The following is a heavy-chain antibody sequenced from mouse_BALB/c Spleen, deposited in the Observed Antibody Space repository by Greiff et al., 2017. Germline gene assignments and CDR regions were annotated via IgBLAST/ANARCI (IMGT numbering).Heavy chain of an antibody. D-gene: IGHD2-4*01. CDR2: IDPANGNT. CDR1: GFNIKDTY. V-gene: IGHV14-3*02. J-gene: IGHJ4*01. CDR3: AREGLRHYYAMDY. Sequence: VHVKQSGAELVKPGASVKLSCTASGFNIKDTYMHWVKQRPEQGLEWIGRIDPANGNTKYDPKFQGKATITADTSSNTAYLQLSSLTSEDTAVYYCAREGLRHYYAMDYWGQGTSVTVSS.